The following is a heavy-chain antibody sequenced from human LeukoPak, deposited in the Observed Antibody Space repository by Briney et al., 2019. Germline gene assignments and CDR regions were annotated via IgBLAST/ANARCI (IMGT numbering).Heavy chain of an antibody. CDR1: GFTFSSYA. CDR2: ISGSGGST. CDR3: AKVSGYYYDSSGYADY. V-gene: IGHV3-23*01. J-gene: IGHJ4*02. Sequence: GGSPRLSCAASGFTFSSYAMHWVRQAPGKGLEWVSGISGSGGSTYYADSVQGRFTISRDNSKNTLYLQMNSLRAEDTAVYYCAKVSGYYYDSSGYADYWGQGTLVTVSA. D-gene: IGHD3-22*01.